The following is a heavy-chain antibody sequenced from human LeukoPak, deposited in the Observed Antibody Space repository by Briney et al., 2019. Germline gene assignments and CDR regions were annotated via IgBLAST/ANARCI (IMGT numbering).Heavy chain of an antibody. Sequence: SETLSLTCAVYGGSFSGYYWSWIRQPPGKGLEWIGEINHSGSTNYNPPLKSRVTISVDTSKNQFSLKLSSVTAADTAVYYCARTAAAPDYWGQGTLVTVSS. CDR3: ARTAAAPDY. CDR2: INHSGST. V-gene: IGHV4-34*01. D-gene: IGHD6-13*01. J-gene: IGHJ4*02. CDR1: GGSFSGYY.